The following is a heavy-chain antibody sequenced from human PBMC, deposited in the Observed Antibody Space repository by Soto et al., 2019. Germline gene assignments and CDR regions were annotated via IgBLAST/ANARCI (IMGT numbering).Heavy chain of an antibody. Sequence: LRLSCAASGFTFSNAWMSWVRQAPGKGLEWVGRIKSKTDGGTTDYAAPVKGRFTISRDDSKNTLYLQMNSLKTEDTAVYYCTTREAAAGTFDYWGQGTLVTVS. D-gene: IGHD6-13*01. CDR1: GFTFSNAW. CDR2: IKSKTDGGTT. CDR3: TTREAAAGTFDY. V-gene: IGHV3-15*01. J-gene: IGHJ4*02.